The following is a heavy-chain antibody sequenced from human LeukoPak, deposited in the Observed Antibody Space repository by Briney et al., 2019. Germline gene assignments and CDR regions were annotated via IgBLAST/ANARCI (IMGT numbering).Heavy chain of an antibody. J-gene: IGHJ4*02. Sequence: GGSLRLSCEASGLTVRYYWMHWVRQVRGKGLVWVSRINDVGSRTDYAESVKGRFTVSRDNSRNTLYLQMDSLRDEDTAIYYCARGRVTLDYWGRGTLVTVSS. V-gene: IGHV3-74*01. CDR1: GLTVRYYW. CDR3: ARGRVTLDY. CDR2: INDVGSRT.